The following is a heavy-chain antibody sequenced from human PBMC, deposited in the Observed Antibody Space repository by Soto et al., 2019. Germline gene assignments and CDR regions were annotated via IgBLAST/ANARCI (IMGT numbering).Heavy chain of an antibody. CDR1: GGSFSGYY. Sequence: PSETLSLTCAVYGGSFSGYYWSWIRQPPGKGLEWIGEINHSGSTNYNPSLKSRVTISVDTSKNQFSLKLSSVTAADTAVYYCARGEWLLSDVWGYYYYYGMDVWGQGTTGTV. J-gene: IGHJ6*02. CDR3: ARGEWLLSDVWGYYYYYGMDV. CDR2: INHSGST. V-gene: IGHV4-34*01. D-gene: IGHD3-3*01.